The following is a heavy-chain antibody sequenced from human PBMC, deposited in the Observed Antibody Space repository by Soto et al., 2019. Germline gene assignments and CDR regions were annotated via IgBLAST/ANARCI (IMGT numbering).Heavy chain of an antibody. CDR2: MNPNSGNT. CDR1: GYTFTSYD. CDR3: ARYVKGDYDFWSGLTGTRYYYYMDV. Sequence: ASVKVSCKASGYTFTSYDINWVRQATGQGLEWMGWMNPNSGNTGYAQKFQGRVTMTRNTSISTAYMELSSLRSEDTAVYYCARYVKGDYDFWSGLTGTRYYYYMDVWGKGTTVTV. D-gene: IGHD3-3*01. J-gene: IGHJ6*03. V-gene: IGHV1-8*01.